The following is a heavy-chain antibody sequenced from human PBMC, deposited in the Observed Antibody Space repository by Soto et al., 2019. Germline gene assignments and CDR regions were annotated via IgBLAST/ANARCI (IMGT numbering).Heavy chain of an antibody. CDR2: ISDSGGTT. D-gene: IGHD3-3*02. V-gene: IGHV3-23*01. J-gene: IGHJ4*02. Sequence: EVQLLESGGGLVQPGGSLRLSCAASGVTFSRHAMNWVRQAPGTGLEWVSGISDSGGTTYYADSVKGRFTMSRDNSGNTLYPQMNRLRAEDTAVYHCVVASARAFGIFDFWGQGTLCTVSS. CDR3: VVASARAFGIFDF. CDR1: GVTFSRHA.